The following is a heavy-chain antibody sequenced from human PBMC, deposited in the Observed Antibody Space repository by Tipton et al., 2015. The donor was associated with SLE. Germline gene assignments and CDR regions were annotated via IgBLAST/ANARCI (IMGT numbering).Heavy chain of an antibody. D-gene: IGHD6-13*01. CDR2: ISYDGSNK. CDR1: GFTFSSYA. CDR3: ARGGDRIAAAVPFDY. Sequence: QLVQSGGGVVQPGRSLRLSCAASGFTFSSYAMHWVRQAPGKGLEWVAVISYDGSNKYYADSVKGRFTISRDNSKNTLYLQMNSLRAEDTAVYYCARGGDRIAAAVPFDYWGQGTLVTVSS. V-gene: IGHV3-30-3*01. J-gene: IGHJ4*02.